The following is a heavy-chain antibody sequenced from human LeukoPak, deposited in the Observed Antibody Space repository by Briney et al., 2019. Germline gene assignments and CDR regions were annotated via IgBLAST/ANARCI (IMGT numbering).Heavy chain of an antibody. Sequence: PSETLSLTCAVYGGSFSGYYWSWIRQPPGKGLEWIGEINHNGSTNYNPSLKSRVTISVDTSKNQFSLQLNSVTPEDTAVYYCARLSSGAGGDFDCWGQGTLVTVSS. CDR3: ARLSSGAGGDFDC. CDR1: GGSFSGYY. J-gene: IGHJ4*02. D-gene: IGHD6-19*01. V-gene: IGHV4-34*01. CDR2: INHNGST.